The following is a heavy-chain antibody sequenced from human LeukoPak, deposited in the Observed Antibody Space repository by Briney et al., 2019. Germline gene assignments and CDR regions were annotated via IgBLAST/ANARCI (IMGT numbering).Heavy chain of an antibody. J-gene: IGHJ3*02. V-gene: IGHV3-7*01. CDR1: GFTFNTYW. Sequence: GGSLRLSCAASGFTFNTYWMSWVRQAPGKGLEWVANINQDESEKHYMDSVKGRFTISRDNTKNSLYLQMNSLRAEDTAVYYCARAAVVGATNAFDIWGQGTMVTVSS. CDR2: INQDESEK. CDR3: ARAAVVGATNAFDI. D-gene: IGHD1-26*01.